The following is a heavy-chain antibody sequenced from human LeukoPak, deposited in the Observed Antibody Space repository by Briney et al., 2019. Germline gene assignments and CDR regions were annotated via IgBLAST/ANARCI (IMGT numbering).Heavy chain of an antibody. Sequence: PSETLSLTCTVSGGSISIYYWSWIRQPAGKGLEWIGRIYTSGSTNYNPSLKSRVTMSVDTSKNQFSPRLSSVTAADTAVYYCARGITAAAKDFDYWGQGTLVTVSS. CDR1: GGSISIYY. CDR3: ARGITAAAKDFDY. D-gene: IGHD6-13*01. J-gene: IGHJ4*02. CDR2: IYTSGST. V-gene: IGHV4-4*07.